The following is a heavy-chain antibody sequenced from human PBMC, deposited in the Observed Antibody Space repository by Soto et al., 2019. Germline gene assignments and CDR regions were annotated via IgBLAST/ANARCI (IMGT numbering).Heavy chain of an antibody. CDR2: IYYSGST. Sequence: XETLSLSCTVSGGSISSYYWSWIRQPPGKGLEWIGYIYYSGSTNYNPSLKSRVTISVDTSKNQFSLKLSSVTAADTAVYYCARGLRNYYYGMDVWGQGTTVTVSS. CDR1: GGSISSYY. D-gene: IGHD5-12*01. J-gene: IGHJ6*02. V-gene: IGHV4-59*01. CDR3: ARGLRNYYYGMDV.